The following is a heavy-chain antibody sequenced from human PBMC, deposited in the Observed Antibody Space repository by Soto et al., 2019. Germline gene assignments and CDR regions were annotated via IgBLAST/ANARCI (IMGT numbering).Heavy chain of an antibody. CDR3: ARASRDGYNWGINFDY. J-gene: IGHJ4*02. V-gene: IGHV6-1*01. Sequence: WVRQAPGQGLEWLGRTYYRSKWYNDYAVSVKSRITINPDTSKNQFSLQLNSVTPEDTAVYYCARASRDGYNWGINFDYWGQGTLVTVSS. CDR2: TYYRSKWYN. D-gene: IGHD5-12*01.